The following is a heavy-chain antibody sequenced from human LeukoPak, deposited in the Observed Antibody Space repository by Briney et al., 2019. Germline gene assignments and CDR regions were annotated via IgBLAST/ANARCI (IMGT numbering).Heavy chain of an antibody. Sequence: SQTLSLTCSVSGGSINSGAGGHYWTWIRQPAGKGLERIGRIYPSGYSNYNPSLKSRVVMSVDASKNQFSLQLNSVTAADTAVYYCARGIVVINWSDLWGQGALVTVAS. CDR1: GGSINSGAGGHY. D-gene: IGHD3-22*01. CDR3: ARGIVVINWSDL. J-gene: IGHJ5*02. V-gene: IGHV4-61*02. CDR2: IYPSGYS.